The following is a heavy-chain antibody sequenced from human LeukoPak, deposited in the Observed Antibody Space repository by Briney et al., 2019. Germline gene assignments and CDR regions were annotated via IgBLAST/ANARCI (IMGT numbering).Heavy chain of an antibody. J-gene: IGHJ4*02. V-gene: IGHV3-13*04. CDR3: AKGRGVTTRPHFDY. CDR1: GFTFSSYD. Sequence: GGSLRLSCAASGFTFSSYDMHWVRQATGKGLEWVSAIGTAGDTYYPGSVKGRFTISRENAKNSLYLQMNSLRAGDTAVYYCAKGRGVTTRPHFDYWGQGTLVTVSS. CDR2: IGTAGDT. D-gene: IGHD4-17*01.